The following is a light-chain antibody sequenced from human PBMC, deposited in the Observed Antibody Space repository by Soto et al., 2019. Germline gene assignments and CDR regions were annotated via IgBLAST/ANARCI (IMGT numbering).Light chain of an antibody. CDR2: DVS. CDR3: QSYDTSNPHVI. V-gene: IGLV2-11*01. Sequence: QSALTQPRSVSGSPGQSVTISCTGTSSDVGGYNFVSWYQQHPGKAPKLIIYDVSQRPSEVPDRFSASKSGNTASLTISGLKTEDEADYYCQSYDTSNPHVIFGGGTKLTVL. CDR1: SSDVGGYNF. J-gene: IGLJ2*01.